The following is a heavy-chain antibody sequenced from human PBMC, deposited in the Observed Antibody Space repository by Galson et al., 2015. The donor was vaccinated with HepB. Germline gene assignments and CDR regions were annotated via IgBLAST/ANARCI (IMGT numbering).Heavy chain of an antibody. D-gene: IGHD6-19*01. V-gene: IGHV3-15*01. CDR3: TTEGEIAVADNYFDY. CDR2: IKSKTDGGTT. J-gene: IGHJ4*02. CDR1: GFTFSNAW. Sequence: SLRLSCAASGFTFSNAWMSWVRQAPGKGLEWVGRIKSKTDGGTTDYAAPVKGRFTISRDDSKNTLYLQMNSLKTEDTAVYYCTTEGEIAVADNYFDYWGQGTLVTVSS.